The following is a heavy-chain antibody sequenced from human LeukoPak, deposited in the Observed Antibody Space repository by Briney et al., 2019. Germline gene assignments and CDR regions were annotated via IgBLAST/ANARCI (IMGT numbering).Heavy chain of an antibody. D-gene: IGHD6-6*01. CDR2: ISYDGSNK. V-gene: IGHV3-30*03. CDR3: ARDGWSIAARPSAFDI. J-gene: IGHJ3*02. Sequence: GGSLRLSCAASGFIFANYWMSWVRQAPGKGLEWVAVISYDGSNKYYADSVKGRFTISRDNSKNTLYLQMNSLRAEDTAVYYCARDGWSIAARPSAFDIWGQGTMVTVSS. CDR1: GFIFANYW.